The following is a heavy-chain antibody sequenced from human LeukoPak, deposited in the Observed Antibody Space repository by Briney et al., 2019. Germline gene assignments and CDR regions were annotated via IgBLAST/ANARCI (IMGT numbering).Heavy chain of an antibody. Sequence: SETLSLTCTVSGGSISSSSYYWGWIRQPPGKGLEWIGSIYYSGSTYYNPSLKSRVTISVDTSKKHFSLKLSSATAADTAVYYCARTLHSGWYLGRSSDIWGQGTMVTVSS. CDR3: ARTLHSGWYLGRSSDI. D-gene: IGHD6-19*01. CDR1: GGSISSSSYY. J-gene: IGHJ3*02. CDR2: IYYSGST. V-gene: IGHV4-39*07.